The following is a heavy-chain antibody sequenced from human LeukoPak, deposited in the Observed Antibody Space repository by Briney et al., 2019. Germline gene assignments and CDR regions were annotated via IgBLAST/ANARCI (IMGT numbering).Heavy chain of an antibody. CDR3: ARRGYCSTTTCYRLFDY. V-gene: IGHV5-51*01. CDR1: GYSFTNYW. CDR2: NYPGDSDT. J-gene: IGHJ4*02. Sequence: GAALQISCKGSGYSFTNYWIGWVRPVPGKGLEWMGINYPGDSDTRYSPSFKGQVTTSADKSISTAYLQWSSLKASDTAMYYCARRGYCSTTTCYRLFDYWGQGTLVTVSS. D-gene: IGHD2-2*01.